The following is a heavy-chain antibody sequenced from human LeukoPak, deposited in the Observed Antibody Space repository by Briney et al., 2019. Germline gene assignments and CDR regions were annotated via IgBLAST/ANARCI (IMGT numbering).Heavy chain of an antibody. CDR2: IKQDGSEK. CDR1: GFTFNNYW. V-gene: IGHV3-7*01. J-gene: IGHJ6*03. Sequence: GGSLRLSCAASGFTFNNYWMTWVRQAPGKGLEWVANIKQDGSEKFYVDSVKGRFTISRDIAKNSLYLQMNSLRAEDTAVYYCARDKREFQVLFRKYYESMDVWGKGTTVIVSS. CDR3: ARDKREFQVLFRKYYESMDV. D-gene: IGHD3-10*01.